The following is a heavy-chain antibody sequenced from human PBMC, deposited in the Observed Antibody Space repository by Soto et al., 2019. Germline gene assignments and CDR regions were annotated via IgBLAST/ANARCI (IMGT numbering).Heavy chain of an antibody. Sequence: EVQLLESGGGLVQPGGSLRLSCAASGFTFPSYGMTWVRQSPGKGLEWVSSISGSAGSTYYADFVKGRLTISRDNSKNTVYLQMNSLRAEDTAVYYCAKDSLRIYDFWSGTGNWFDPWGQGTLVTVSS. CDR3: AKDSLRIYDFWSGTGNWFDP. CDR2: ISGSAGST. V-gene: IGHV3-23*01. J-gene: IGHJ5*02. CDR1: GFTFPSYG. D-gene: IGHD3-3*01.